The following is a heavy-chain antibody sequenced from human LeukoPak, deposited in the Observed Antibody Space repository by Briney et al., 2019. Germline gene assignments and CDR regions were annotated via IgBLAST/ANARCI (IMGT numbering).Heavy chain of an antibody. V-gene: IGHV3-23*01. D-gene: IGHD4-11*01. J-gene: IGHJ4*02. CDR2: ITSSGGDT. Sequence: GGSLRLSCAVSGFTFSNYAMSWVRQAPGKGLEWVSAITSSGGDTYNADSVRGRFSISRDNSKNTLYLQMNSLRGEDTAVYFCARADYNDYAFDNWGQGTLVTVSA. CDR3: ARADYNDYAFDN. CDR1: GFTFSNYA.